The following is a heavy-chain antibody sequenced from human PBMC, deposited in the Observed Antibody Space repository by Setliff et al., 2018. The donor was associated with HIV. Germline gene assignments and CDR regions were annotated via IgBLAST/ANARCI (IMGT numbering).Heavy chain of an antibody. Sequence: HPGGSLRLSCTVSGFTFSNYCMNWVRQAPGKGLEWVSYISSSSSTIYYADSVKGRFTISRDNSKNTLYLQMNSLRAEDTAVYYCARDAYSSGYSWFDYWGQGTLVTVSS. CDR2: ISSSSSTI. D-gene: IGHD3-22*01. V-gene: IGHV3-48*01. CDR1: GFTFSNYC. CDR3: ARDAYSSGYSWFDY. J-gene: IGHJ4*02.